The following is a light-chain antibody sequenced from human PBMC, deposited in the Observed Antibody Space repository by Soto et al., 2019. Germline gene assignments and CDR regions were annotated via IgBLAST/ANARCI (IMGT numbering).Light chain of an antibody. CDR2: DTS. CDR1: QTVSNY. J-gene: IGKJ4*01. V-gene: IGKV3-11*01. CDR3: QQRSSRGLT. Sequence: EIVLTQSPATVSLSSGESATLSCRASQTVSNYLAWYQQKPGHAPRLLIYDTSNRATGIPDRFSGSGSGTDFTLTISSLEPEDFAVYFCQQRSSRGLTFGGGTKVEIK.